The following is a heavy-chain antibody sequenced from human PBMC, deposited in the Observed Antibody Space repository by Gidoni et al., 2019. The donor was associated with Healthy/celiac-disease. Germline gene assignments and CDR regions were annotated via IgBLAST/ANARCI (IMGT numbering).Heavy chain of an antibody. J-gene: IGHJ4*02. D-gene: IGHD6-13*01. Sequence: QVQLVESGGGVVQPGRSLRLSCAASGFTFSSCGMHWVRPAPGKGLEWVAVISYDGSNKYYADSVKGRFTISRDNSKNTLYLQMNSLRAEDTAVYYCAKSKLGAAARYFDYWGQGTLVTVSS. CDR3: AKSKLGAAARYFDY. CDR1: GFTFSSCG. V-gene: IGHV3-30*18. CDR2: ISYDGSNK.